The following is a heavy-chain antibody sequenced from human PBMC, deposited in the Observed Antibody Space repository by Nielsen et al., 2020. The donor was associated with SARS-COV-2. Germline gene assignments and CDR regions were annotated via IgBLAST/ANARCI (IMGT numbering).Heavy chain of an antibody. CDR1: GFTFSSYA. J-gene: IGHJ5*02. Sequence: GGSLRLSCAASGFTFSSYAMSWVRQAPGKGLEWVSAISGSVGSTYYADSVKGRFTISRDNSKNTLYLQMNSLRAEDTAVYYCAKTIYCRSTSCYPWFDPWGQGTLVTVSS. CDR2: ISGSVGST. V-gene: IGHV3-23*01. CDR3: AKTIYCRSTSCYPWFDP. D-gene: IGHD2-2*01.